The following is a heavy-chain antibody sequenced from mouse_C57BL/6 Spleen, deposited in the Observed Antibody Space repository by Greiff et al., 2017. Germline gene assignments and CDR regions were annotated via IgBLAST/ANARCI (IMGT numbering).Heavy chain of an antibody. D-gene: IGHD2-4*01. CDR2: IDPEDGDT. V-gene: IGHV14-1*01. CDR3: TAIYDDYPAWFAY. J-gene: IGHJ3*01. Sequence: VQLQQSGAELVRPGASVKLSCTASGFNIKDYYMHWVKQRPEQGLEWIGRIDPEDGDTEYAPKFQGKATMTADTSSNTAYLQLSSLTSEDTAVYYCTAIYDDYPAWFAYWGQGTLVTVSA. CDR1: GFNIKDYY.